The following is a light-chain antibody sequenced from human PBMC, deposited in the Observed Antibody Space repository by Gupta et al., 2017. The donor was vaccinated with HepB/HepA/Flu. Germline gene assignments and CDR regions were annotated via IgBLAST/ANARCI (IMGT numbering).Light chain of an antibody. CDR2: DTS. V-gene: IGLV7-46*01. Sequence: QAVVTQEPSLAVSPGGTVTLTCGSSTGAVTVGHYPYWFQQRPGQAPMTLISDTSNKPSWPPARFAGFIFDATAVTTPSGAEAEDDAYYYCPLYYSGARVVFGGGTKLTVL. CDR1: TGAVTVGHY. CDR3: PLYYSGARVV. J-gene: IGLJ2*01.